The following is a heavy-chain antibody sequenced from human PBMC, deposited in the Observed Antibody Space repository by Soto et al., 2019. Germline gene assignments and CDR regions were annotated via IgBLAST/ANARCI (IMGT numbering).Heavy chain of an antibody. V-gene: IGHV1-69*12. D-gene: IGHD2-15*01. CDR3: ARELGYCSGGGCSGRGGMDV. J-gene: IGHJ6*02. Sequence: QVQLVQSGAEVKKPGSSVKVSCKASGGTFSSYAISWVRQAPGQGLEWMGGIIPIFGTANYAQKFQGRVTITADESTSTAYMELSSLRSEDTAVYYCARELGYCSGGGCSGRGGMDVWGQGTTVTVSS. CDR2: IIPIFGTA. CDR1: GGTFSSYA.